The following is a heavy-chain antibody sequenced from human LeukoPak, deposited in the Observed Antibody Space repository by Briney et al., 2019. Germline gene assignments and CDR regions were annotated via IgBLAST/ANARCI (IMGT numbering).Heavy chain of an antibody. D-gene: IGHD3-10*01. CDR3: ARDIHYYGSGSYRY. CDR2: ISSSSSTI. Sequence: PGGSLRLSCAASGFTFSSYSMNWVRQAPGKGLEWVSYISSSSSTIYYADSVKGRFTISRDNAKNSLYLQMNSLRAEDTAVYYCARDIHYYGSGSYRYWRQGTLVTVSS. V-gene: IGHV3-48*01. CDR1: GFTFSSYS. J-gene: IGHJ4*02.